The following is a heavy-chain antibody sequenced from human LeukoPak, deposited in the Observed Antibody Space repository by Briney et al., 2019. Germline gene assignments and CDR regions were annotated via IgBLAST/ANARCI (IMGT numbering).Heavy chain of an antibody. CDR1: GYTFTSYA. CDR2: INAGNGNT. CDR3: ASYSSSPTDYYYMDV. J-gene: IGHJ6*03. V-gene: IGHV1-3*01. D-gene: IGHD6-13*01. Sequence: ASVKVSCKASGYTFTSYAMHWVRQAPGQRLEWMGWINAGNGNTKYSQKFQGRVTITTDESTSTAYMELSSLRSEDTAVYYCASYSSSPTDYYYMDVWGKGTTVTVSS.